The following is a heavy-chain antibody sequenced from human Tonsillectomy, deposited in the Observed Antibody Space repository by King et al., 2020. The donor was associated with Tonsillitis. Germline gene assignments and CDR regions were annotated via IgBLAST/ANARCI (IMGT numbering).Heavy chain of an antibody. J-gene: IGHJ2*01. CDR2: INHSGST. Sequence: VQLQQWGAGLLKPSETLSLTCAVYGGSFSGYYWSWIRQPPGKGLEWIGEINHSGSTNYNPSLKIRVTISVDTSKNQFSLKLNSLTAADTAVYYCARVDIVVVPTALSYFDIWGRGTLVTVSS. CDR3: ARVDIVVVPTALSYFDI. V-gene: IGHV4-34*01. CDR1: GGSFSGYY. D-gene: IGHD2-2*01.